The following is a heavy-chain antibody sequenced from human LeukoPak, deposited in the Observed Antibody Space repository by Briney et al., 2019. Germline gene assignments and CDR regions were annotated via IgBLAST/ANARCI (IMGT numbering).Heavy chain of an antibody. V-gene: IGHV1-69*06. CDR2: IIPSFGTA. CDR3: ASATLRCSGGSCYEMDV. Sequence: SVKVSCKASGGTFSNYAISWVRQAPGQGLEWMGGIIPSFGTANYAQKFQGRLTNTADKSTSTAYMELSSLRSEDTAVYYCASATLRCSGGSCYEMDVWGKGTTVTVSS. CDR1: GGTFSNYA. D-gene: IGHD2-15*01. J-gene: IGHJ6*04.